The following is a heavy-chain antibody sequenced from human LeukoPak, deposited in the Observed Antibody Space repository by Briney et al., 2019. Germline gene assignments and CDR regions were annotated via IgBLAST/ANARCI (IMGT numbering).Heavy chain of an antibody. Sequence: GGSLRLSCAASGFTFSLYAMYWVRQAPGKGLEYVSAISSSGGSTYYANSVKGRFTISRDNSKNTLYLQMNSLRAEDTAVYYCARDSLIAAAGIWRPFDPWGQGTLVTVSS. CDR2: ISSSGGST. J-gene: IGHJ5*02. D-gene: IGHD6-13*01. CDR1: GFTFSLYA. V-gene: IGHV3-64*01. CDR3: ARDSLIAAAGIWRPFDP.